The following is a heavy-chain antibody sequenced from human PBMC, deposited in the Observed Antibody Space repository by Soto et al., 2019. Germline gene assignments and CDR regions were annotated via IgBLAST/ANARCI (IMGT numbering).Heavy chain of an antibody. CDR1: GFTFSSYS. D-gene: IGHD6-6*01. CDR3: ARGGIAARPLDY. J-gene: IGHJ4*02. CDR2: ISSSSSYI. Sequence: GGSLRLSCAASGFTFSSYSMNWVRQAPGKGLEWVSSISSSSSYIYYADSVKGRFTISRDNAKNSLYLQMNSLGAEDTAVYYCARGGIAARPLDYWGQGTLVTVSS. V-gene: IGHV3-21*01.